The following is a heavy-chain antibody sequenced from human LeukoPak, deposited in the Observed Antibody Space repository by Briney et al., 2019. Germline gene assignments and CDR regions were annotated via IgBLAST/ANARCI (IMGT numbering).Heavy chain of an antibody. V-gene: IGHV3-23*01. D-gene: IGHD3-10*01. CDR2: ISGSGGNT. Sequence: GGSLRLSCAASGFTFSSYAMSWVRQAPGKGLEWVSVISGSGGNTYYADSVKGRFTISRDNSKNTLYLQMNSLRAEDTAVYYCAVNGDGFDYWGQGTLVTVSS. J-gene: IGHJ4*02. CDR1: GFTFSSYA. CDR3: AVNGDGFDY.